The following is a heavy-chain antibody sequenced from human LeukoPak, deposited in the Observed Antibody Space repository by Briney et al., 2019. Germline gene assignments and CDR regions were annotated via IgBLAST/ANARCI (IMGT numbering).Heavy chain of an antibody. J-gene: IGHJ6*03. CDR2: IIPIFGTA. V-gene: IGHV1-69*13. D-gene: IGHD6-13*01. CDR3: ARDLRYSSSWAPNYYYYYMDV. Sequence: ASVKVSCKASGGTFSSYAISWVRQAPGQGLEWMGGIIPIFGTANYAQKFQGRVTITADESTSTAYMELSSLRSDDTAVYYCARDLRYSSSWAPNYYYYYMDVWGKGTTVTVSS. CDR1: GGTFSSYA.